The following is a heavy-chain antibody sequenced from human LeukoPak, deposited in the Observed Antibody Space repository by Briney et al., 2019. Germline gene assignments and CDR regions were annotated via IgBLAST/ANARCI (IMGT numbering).Heavy chain of an antibody. CDR1: GYTFTSHY. J-gene: IGHJ3*02. D-gene: IGHD3-22*01. CDR3: ARGRHYYESSDYYYEGDGFDI. CDR2: INPSGGSI. V-gene: IGHV1-46*01. Sequence: ASVKVSCKASGYTFTSHYMHWVRQAPGQGLEWMGIINPSGGSISSAQKFQGRVTMTRDMSTSTVYMDLSSLRSEDTAAYYCARGRHYYESSDYYYEGDGFDIWGQGTMVTVSS.